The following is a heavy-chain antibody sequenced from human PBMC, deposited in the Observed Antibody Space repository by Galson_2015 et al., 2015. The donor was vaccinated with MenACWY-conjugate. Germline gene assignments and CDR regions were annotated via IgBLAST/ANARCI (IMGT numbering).Heavy chain of an antibody. Sequence: SLRLSCAASGFIVSSNYMSWVRQAPGKGLEWVSVIYSGGSTFYADSVKGRFTISRDNSKNTLYLQMNSLRAEDTAVYYCARDLSSGWYYFDCWGQGTLVTVSS. CDR2: IYSGGST. V-gene: IGHV3-66*02. D-gene: IGHD6-19*01. CDR1: GFIVSSNY. J-gene: IGHJ4*02. CDR3: ARDLSSGWYYFDC.